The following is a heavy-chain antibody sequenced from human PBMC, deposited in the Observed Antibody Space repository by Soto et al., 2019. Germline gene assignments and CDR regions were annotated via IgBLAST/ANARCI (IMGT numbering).Heavy chain of an antibody. CDR2: INTDGSGT. CDR1: GFTFSSDW. Sequence: GGSLRLSCAASGFTFSSDWMHWVRQAPGKGLVWVSRINTDGSGTTYADSVKGRFTISRDNAKNMVYLQMNSLRAEDTAVYYCARDRTGPQHYFDYWGLANMVTVSS. J-gene: IGHJ4*02. D-gene: IGHD3-10*01. V-gene: IGHV3-74*01. CDR3: ARDRTGPQHYFDY.